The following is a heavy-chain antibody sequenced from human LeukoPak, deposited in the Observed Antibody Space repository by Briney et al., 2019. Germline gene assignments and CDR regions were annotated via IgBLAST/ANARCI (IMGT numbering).Heavy chain of an antibody. V-gene: IGHV4-34*01. J-gene: IGHJ6*04. CDR2: INHSGST. D-gene: IGHD3-10*01. Sequence: SETLSLTCAVYGGSFSGYYWSWIRQPPGKGLEWIGEINHSGSTNYNPSLKSRVTISVDTSKNQFSLKLSSVTAADTAVYYCARTYYGSGSYSSSYYYYGMDVWGKGTTVTVSS. CDR3: ARTYYGSGSYSSSYYYYGMDV. CDR1: GGSFSGYY.